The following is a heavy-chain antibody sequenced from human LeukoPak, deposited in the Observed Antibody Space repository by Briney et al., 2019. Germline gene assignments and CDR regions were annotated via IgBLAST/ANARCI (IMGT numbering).Heavy chain of an antibody. V-gene: IGHV4-59*01. CDR2: IYYSGST. Sequence: SETLSLTCTVSGGSISSYYWSWLRQPPGKGLEWIGYIYYSGSTNYNPSLKSRVTISVDTSKNQFSLKLSSVTAADTAVYYCARARPGYGGNYYFDYGGQGTLVTVYS. D-gene: IGHD4-23*01. CDR1: GGSISSYY. CDR3: ARARPGYGGNYYFDY. J-gene: IGHJ4*02.